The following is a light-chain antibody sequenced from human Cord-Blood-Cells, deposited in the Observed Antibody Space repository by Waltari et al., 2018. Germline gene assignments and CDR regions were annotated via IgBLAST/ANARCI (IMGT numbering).Light chain of an antibody. CDR1: SSNIGSNY. J-gene: IGLJ3*02. V-gene: IGLV1-47*01. CDR2: GNN. Sequence: QSVLTQSPSASGTPGQRVTISCSGSSSNIGSNYVYWYQQLPGTAPKLLIYGNNQRPSGAPVRVSCPEYGTSASLAIRGLLSEYEAEYYCAAWDDSLSGPVFGGGTKLTVL. CDR3: AAWDDSLSGPV.